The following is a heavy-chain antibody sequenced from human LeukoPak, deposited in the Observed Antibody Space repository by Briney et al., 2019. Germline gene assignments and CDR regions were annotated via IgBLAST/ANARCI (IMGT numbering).Heavy chain of an antibody. V-gene: IGHV1-18*01. CDR3: AREEGAPIAAANV. Sequence: ASVKVSCKASGYTFTTYYISWVRQAAGQGLEWMGWISAYNGNTNYAQKFQGRVTMTTDTSTSTAYMELRSLRSDDTAVYYCAREEGAPIAAANVWGLGTMVTVSS. D-gene: IGHD6-13*01. CDR1: GYTFTTYY. J-gene: IGHJ3*01. CDR2: ISAYNGNT.